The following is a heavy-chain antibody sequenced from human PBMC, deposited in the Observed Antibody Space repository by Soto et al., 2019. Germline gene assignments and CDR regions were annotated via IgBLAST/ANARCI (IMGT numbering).Heavy chain of an antibody. CDR2: ISWNSGSI. CDR3: AKDIASSIAARLFDY. D-gene: IGHD6-6*01. V-gene: IGHV3-9*01. CDR1: GFTFDDYV. J-gene: IGHJ4*02. Sequence: EVQLVESGGGLVQPGRSLRLSCAASGFTFDDYVMHWVRQAPGKGLEWVSGISWNSGSIGYADSVKGRFTISRDNAKNSLYLQMNSLRAEDTALYYCAKDIASSIAARLFDYWGQGTLVTVSS.